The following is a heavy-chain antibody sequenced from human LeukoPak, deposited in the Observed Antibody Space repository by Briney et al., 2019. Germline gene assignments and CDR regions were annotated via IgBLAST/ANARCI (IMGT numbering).Heavy chain of an antibody. V-gene: IGHV4-59*08. Sequence: SQTLSLTCTVSGGSISSYYWSWIRQPPGKGLEWIGYIYYSGSTNYNPSLKSRVTISVDTSKIQFSLKLSSVTAADTAVYYCARQRDGYNRGEDYWGQGTLVAVSS. D-gene: IGHD5-24*01. CDR3: ARQRDGYNRGEDY. CDR1: GGSISSYY. J-gene: IGHJ4*02. CDR2: IYYSGST.